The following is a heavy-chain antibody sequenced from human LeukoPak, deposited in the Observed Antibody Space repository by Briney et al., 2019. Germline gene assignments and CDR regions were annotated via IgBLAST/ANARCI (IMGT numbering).Heavy chain of an antibody. CDR2: INHVNGNT. V-gene: IGHV1-18*01. D-gene: IGHD3-9*01. CDR1: GYTFNTHG. CDR3: ARENQFFDWSFDF. Sequence: ASVKVSCTASGYTFNTHGICWVRQAPGQGLEYMGWINHVNGNTNYTEKLQGRVTMTIDRVTSTAYMELRSLKSDDTAVYFCARENQFFDWSFDFWGQGTVVTASS. J-gene: IGHJ4*02.